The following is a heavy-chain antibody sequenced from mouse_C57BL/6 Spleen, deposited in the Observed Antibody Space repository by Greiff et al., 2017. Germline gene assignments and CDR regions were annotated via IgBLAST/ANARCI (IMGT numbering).Heavy chain of an antibody. CDR2: IINKANGYIT. CDR1: GFTFTDYY. CDR3: ARYTRGTMDY. Sequence: EVQGVESGGGLVQPGGSLSLSCAASGFTFTDYYMSWVRQPPGKALEWLGFIINKANGYITEYSASVKGRFTISRDNSQSILYLQMNALRAEDSATYYCARYTRGTMDYWGQGTSVTVSS. J-gene: IGHJ4*01. V-gene: IGHV7-3*01.